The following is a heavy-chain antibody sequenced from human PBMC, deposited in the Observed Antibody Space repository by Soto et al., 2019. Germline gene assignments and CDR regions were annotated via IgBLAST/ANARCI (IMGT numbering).Heavy chain of an antibody. CDR3: AGDEGGYDILTGYDKGHHFDY. CDR1: GYTFTHFY. Sequence: QVQLVQSGAEVKKPGDSVKVSCSASGYTFTHFYITWVRQAPGQGLEWMGAISRHNLNTNFAQKFQGRVTLTTDTARSTAYREGRSLRCDDTAGYYWAGDEGGYDILTGYDKGHHFDYWGQGVLVTVAS. D-gene: IGHD3-9*01. CDR2: ISRHNLNT. J-gene: IGHJ4*02. V-gene: IGHV1-18*01.